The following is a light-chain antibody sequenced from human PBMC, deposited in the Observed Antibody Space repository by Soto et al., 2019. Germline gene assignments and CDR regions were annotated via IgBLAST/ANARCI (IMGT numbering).Light chain of an antibody. CDR2: GAS. V-gene: IGKV3-20*01. CDR3: QQYGDSSSIP. Sequence: EIVLTQSPGTLSLSPGERATLSCRASQSVTGTYLAWYQQKLGQAPRLLVYGASVRATGIPDRFSGSGSGTDFTLSVSRLEPEDFAVYYCQQYGDSSSIPFGQGTRLEIK. J-gene: IGKJ5*01. CDR1: QSVTGTY.